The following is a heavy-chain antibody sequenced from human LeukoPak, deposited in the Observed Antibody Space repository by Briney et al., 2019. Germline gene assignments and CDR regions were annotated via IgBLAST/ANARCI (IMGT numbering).Heavy chain of an antibody. CDR1: GGSISSYF. CDR2: IYSSGST. CDR3: ARGPYCGDDCCFDS. D-gene: IGHD2-21*01. V-gene: IGHV4-4*07. J-gene: IGHJ4*02. Sequence: PSETLSLTCTVSGGSISSYFWSWIRQPAGKGLEWIGRIYSSGSTLYNPSLKSRVTMSVDTSKNQFSLRLTSVTAADTAVYYCARGPYCGDDCCFDSWGRGTLFTVSS.